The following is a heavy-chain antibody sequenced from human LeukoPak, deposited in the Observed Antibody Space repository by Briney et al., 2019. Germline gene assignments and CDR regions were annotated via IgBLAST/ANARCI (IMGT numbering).Heavy chain of an antibody. Sequence: ASVKVSCKASGYTFTSYYMHWVRQAPGQGLEWMGIINPSGGSTSYAQKFQGRVTITRDTSTSTLYMELSSLRSEDTAVYYCARDRVGVVVPAAMPIDWGQGTLVTVSS. V-gene: IGHV1-46*01. CDR3: ARDRVGVVVPAAMPID. CDR1: GYTFTSYY. D-gene: IGHD2-2*01. J-gene: IGHJ4*02. CDR2: INPSGGST.